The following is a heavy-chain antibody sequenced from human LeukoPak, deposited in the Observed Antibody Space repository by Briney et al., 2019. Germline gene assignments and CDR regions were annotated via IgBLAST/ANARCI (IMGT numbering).Heavy chain of an antibody. J-gene: IGHJ4*02. D-gene: IGHD4-17*01. CDR1: GGTFSSYA. Sequence: GASVKVSCKASGGTFSSYAISWVRQAPGQGLEWMGRINPNSGGSNYAQEFQGRVTMTRDTSISTACMELNRLRSDDTAVYYCARGSGYGDSPGLHWGQGTLVTVSS. V-gene: IGHV1-2*06. CDR3: ARGSGYGDSPGLH. CDR2: INPNSGGS.